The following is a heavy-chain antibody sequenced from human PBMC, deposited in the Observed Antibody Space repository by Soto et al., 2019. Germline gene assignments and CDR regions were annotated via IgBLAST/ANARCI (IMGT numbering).Heavy chain of an antibody. Sequence: RASVKVSCKASGYTFTTYDISWVRQAPGQGLEWMGRISTYNGNTNYPQSLQGRLTLTTDTSTTTAYMELRSLRSDDTAVYYCARETDSSGYYSYYYYYGMDVWGQGTTVTVSS. V-gene: IGHV1-18*01. CDR2: ISTYNGNT. J-gene: IGHJ6*02. CDR1: GYTFTTYD. CDR3: ARETDSSGYYSYYYYYGMDV. D-gene: IGHD3-22*01.